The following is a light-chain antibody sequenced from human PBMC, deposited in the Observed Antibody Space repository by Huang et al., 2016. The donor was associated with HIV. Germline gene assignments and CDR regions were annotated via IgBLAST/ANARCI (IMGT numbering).Light chain of an antibody. J-gene: IGKJ3*01. CDR1: QSVSTR. V-gene: IGKV1-5*03. CDR3: QQYNTFT. Sequence: DIQMTQSPSTLFAAIGDRVTITCRASQSVSTRLAWYQQKPGKAPRLVIQEASSLESGVPSRFSGSGSGTEFTLTISTLQPDDSATYSCQQYNTFTFGPGTKVDI. CDR2: EAS.